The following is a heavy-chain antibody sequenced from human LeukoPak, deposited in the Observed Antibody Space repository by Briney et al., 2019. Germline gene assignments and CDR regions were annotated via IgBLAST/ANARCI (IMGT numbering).Heavy chain of an antibody. V-gene: IGHV3-30*18. Sequence: GESLRLSCAASGFTFSTYGMHWVRQAPGKGLEWVAVISYDGRNKYYPDSVKGRFTFSKDNSKNTLYLQMNSLRAEDTAVYYCAKDGDYYGSGTKGYYFDYWGQGTLVTVSS. CDR1: GFTFSTYG. CDR2: ISYDGRNK. CDR3: AKDGDYYGSGTKGYYFDY. J-gene: IGHJ4*02. D-gene: IGHD3-10*01.